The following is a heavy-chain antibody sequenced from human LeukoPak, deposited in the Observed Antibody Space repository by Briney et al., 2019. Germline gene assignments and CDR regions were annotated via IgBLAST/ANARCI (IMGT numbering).Heavy chain of an antibody. CDR3: ARSRFDAFDI. V-gene: IGHV4-39*07. CDR2: IFYSGRT. D-gene: IGHD3-10*01. Sequence: SETLSLTCTVSGGSISSSTYYWGWIRQPPGKGLEWIGSIFYSGRTYYNPSLKSRVTMSVDTSKNQFSLKLSSVTALDTAVYYCARSRFDAFDIWGQGTMVAVSS. CDR1: GGSISSSTYY. J-gene: IGHJ3*02.